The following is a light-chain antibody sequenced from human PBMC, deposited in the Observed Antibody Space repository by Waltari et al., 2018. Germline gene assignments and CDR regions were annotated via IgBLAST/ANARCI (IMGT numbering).Light chain of an antibody. CDR1: QSIRSN. Sequence: EIVMTQSPPTLSVSPGESATLSCRASQSIRSNLAWYQQKPGQAPRPLIYGASTRATGVPARFSGSGSGTEFILTISSLQSEDFAVYYCQQYNAWPPWTFGQGTKVEIK. J-gene: IGKJ1*01. V-gene: IGKV3-15*01. CDR2: GAS. CDR3: QQYNAWPPWT.